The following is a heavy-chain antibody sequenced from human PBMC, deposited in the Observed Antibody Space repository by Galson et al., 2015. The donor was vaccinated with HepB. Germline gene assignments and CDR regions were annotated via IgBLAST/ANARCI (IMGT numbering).Heavy chain of an antibody. CDR1: GFSFSNAW. D-gene: IGHD2-15*01. J-gene: IGHJ6*02. V-gene: IGHV3-15*01. CDR3: TTDCSGGSCPVPYYYGMDV. Sequence: SLRLSCAASGFSFSNAWMSWVRQAPGKGLEWVGRIKSKTDGGTTDYAAPVKGRFTISRDDSKNTLYLQMNSLKTEDTAVYYCTTDCSGGSCPVPYYYGMDVWGQGTTVTVSS. CDR2: IKSKTDGGTT.